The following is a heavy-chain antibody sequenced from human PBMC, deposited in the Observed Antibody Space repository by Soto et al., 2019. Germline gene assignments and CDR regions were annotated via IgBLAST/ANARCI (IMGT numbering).Heavy chain of an antibody. CDR1: GYSFTSYW. Sequence: GESLKISCKGSGYSFTSYWISWVRQMPGKGLEWMGRIDPSDSYTNYSPSFQGHVTISADKSISTAYLQWSSLKASDTAMYYCARHVVRTETQQLVEGAGYYYGMDVWGQGTRVTVSS. J-gene: IGHJ6*02. CDR3: ARHVVRTETQQLVEGAGYYYGMDV. D-gene: IGHD6-13*01. V-gene: IGHV5-10-1*01. CDR2: IDPSDSYT.